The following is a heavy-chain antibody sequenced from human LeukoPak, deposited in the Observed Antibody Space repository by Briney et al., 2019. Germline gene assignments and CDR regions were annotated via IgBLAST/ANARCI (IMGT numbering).Heavy chain of an antibody. CDR1: GFIFSNYW. J-gene: IGHJ4*02. CDR2: IKSDGSTT. V-gene: IGHV3-74*01. CDR3: ARASTAVTTRDYFDY. D-gene: IGHD4-17*01. Sequence: PGGSLRLSCAASGFIFSNYWMHWVRQAPGKGLVWVSRIKSDGSTTTYADSVKGRFSISRDNAKNTLYLELNSLRAEDTAVYYCARASTAVTTRDYFDYWGQGTLVTVSS.